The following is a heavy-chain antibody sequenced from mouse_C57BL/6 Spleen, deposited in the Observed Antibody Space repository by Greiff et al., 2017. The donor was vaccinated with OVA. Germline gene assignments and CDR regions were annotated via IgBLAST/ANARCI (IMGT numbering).Heavy chain of an antibody. Sequence: QVHVKQPGAELVKPGASVKMSCKASGYTFTSYWITWVKQRPGQGLEWIGDIYPGSGSTNYNEKFKSKATLTVDTSSSTAYMQLSSLTSEDSAVYYCARRGGYYDYWYFDVWGTGTTVTVSS. V-gene: IGHV1-55*01. J-gene: IGHJ1*03. CDR1: GYTFTSYW. CDR3: ARRGGYYDYWYFDV. CDR2: IYPGSGST. D-gene: IGHD2-4*01.